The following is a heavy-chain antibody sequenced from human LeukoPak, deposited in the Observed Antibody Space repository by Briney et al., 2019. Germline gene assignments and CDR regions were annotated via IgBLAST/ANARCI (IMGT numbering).Heavy chain of an antibody. CDR2: TSYDGSNK. D-gene: IGHD5-18*01. Sequence: GGSLRLSCAASGFTFSSYGMHWVRQAPGKGLEGVAVTSYDGSNKYYADSVKGRFTISRDNSKNTLYLQMNSLRAEDTAVYYCAKDLYSYGNNWFDPWGQGTLVTVSS. V-gene: IGHV3-30*18. CDR3: AKDLYSYGNNWFDP. CDR1: GFTFSSYG. J-gene: IGHJ5*02.